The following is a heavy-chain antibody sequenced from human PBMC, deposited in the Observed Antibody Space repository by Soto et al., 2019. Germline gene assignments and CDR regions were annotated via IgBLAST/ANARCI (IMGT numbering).Heavy chain of an antibody. CDR3: ARDITMVRGVITSYYYYYGMDV. D-gene: IGHD3-10*01. Sequence: ASVKVSCKASGYTFTSYAMHWVRQAPGQRLEWIGWINAGNGNTKYSQKFQGRVTITRDTSASTAYMELSSLRSEDTAVYYCARDITMVRGVITSYYYYYGMDVWGQGTTVTVSS. CDR1: GYTFTSYA. J-gene: IGHJ6*02. CDR2: INAGNGNT. V-gene: IGHV1-3*01.